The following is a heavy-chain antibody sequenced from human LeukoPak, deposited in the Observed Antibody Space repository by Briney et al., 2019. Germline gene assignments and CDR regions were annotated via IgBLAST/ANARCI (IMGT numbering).Heavy chain of an antibody. CDR3: ARGPRARNQLLIPSPGYYYYYMDV. CDR2: VYYSGNT. Sequence: SETLSLTCTVSGGSISSSNYYWGWIRQPPGKGLECIGGVYYSGNTYYNPSLKSRVTISVDTSKNQFSLKLSSVTAADTAVYYCARGPRARNQLLIPSPGYYYYYMDVWSKGTTVTVSS. CDR1: GGSISSSNYY. V-gene: IGHV4-39*07. J-gene: IGHJ6*03. D-gene: IGHD2-15*01.